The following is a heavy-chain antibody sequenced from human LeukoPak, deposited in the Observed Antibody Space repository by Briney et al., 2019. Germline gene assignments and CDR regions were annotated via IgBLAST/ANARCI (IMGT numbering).Heavy chain of an antibody. CDR2: IKSKTDDGTT. Sequence: PGGSLRLSCAASGFTFSSYEMNWVRQAPGKGLEWVGRIKSKTDDGTTDYAAPVKGRFTISRDDSKNTLYLQMNSLKTEDTAVYYCITGSSSCYGCFDYWGQGTLVTVSS. J-gene: IGHJ4*02. D-gene: IGHD2-2*01. V-gene: IGHV3-15*01. CDR3: ITGSSSCYGCFDY. CDR1: GFTFSSYE.